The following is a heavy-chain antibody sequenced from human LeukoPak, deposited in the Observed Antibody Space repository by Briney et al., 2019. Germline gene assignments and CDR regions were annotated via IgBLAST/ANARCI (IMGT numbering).Heavy chain of an antibody. CDR3: SRESGPFCPFGY. Sequence: SETLSLTCGGSGGSISGTNWWSWVRQPPGQGLELIGEISLAGQTNYNPSLNGRVTMSLDKSSNQLSLHLTSVTAADTATYYCSRESGPFCPFGYWGQGTLVIVSS. CDR1: GGSISGTNW. D-gene: IGHD1-26*01. V-gene: IGHV4/OR15-8*02. CDR2: ISLAGQT. J-gene: IGHJ4*02.